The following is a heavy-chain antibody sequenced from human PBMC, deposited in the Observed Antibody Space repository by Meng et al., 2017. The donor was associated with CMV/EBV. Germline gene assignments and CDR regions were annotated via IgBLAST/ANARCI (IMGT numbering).Heavy chain of an antibody. CDR3: ARDPGYQLLWGAYYYYGMDV. CDR1: GFTASSNY. J-gene: IGHJ6*02. D-gene: IGHD2-2*01. CDR2: IYSGGST. V-gene: IGHV3-66*02. Sequence: GGSLRLSCAASGFTASSNYMSWVRQAPGKGLEWVSVIYSGGSTYYADSVKGRFTISRDNSKNTLYLQMNSLRAEDTAVYYCARDPGYQLLWGAYYYYGMDVWGQGTTVTVSS.